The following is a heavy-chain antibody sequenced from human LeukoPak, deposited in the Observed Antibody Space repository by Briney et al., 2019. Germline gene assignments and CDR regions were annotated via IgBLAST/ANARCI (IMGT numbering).Heavy chain of an antibody. V-gene: IGHV3-30-3*01. CDR2: ISYDGTTK. CDR3: ARRDGGSCLDY. Sequence: PGGSLRLSCAAPGFTFSSYTIHWGRQAPGKGLEWVAVISYDGTTKFYADSAKGRFTISRDNSKNTLYLQMNSLRAGDTAVYYCARRDGGSCLDYWGQGTLVTVSS. J-gene: IGHJ4*02. D-gene: IGHD2-15*01. CDR1: GFTFSSYT.